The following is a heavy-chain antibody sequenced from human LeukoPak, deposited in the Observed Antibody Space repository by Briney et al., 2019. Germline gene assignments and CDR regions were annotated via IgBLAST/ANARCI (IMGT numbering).Heavy chain of an antibody. Sequence: GGSLRLSCAASGFTFSSYSMNWVRQAPGKGLEWVSSISSSSSYIYYADSVKGRFTISRDNAKNSLYLQMNSLRAEDTAVYYCARAGLGYCSGGSCAGLNYWGQGTLVTVSS. CDR2: ISSSSSYI. CDR1: GFTFSSYS. D-gene: IGHD2-15*01. CDR3: ARAGLGYCSGGSCAGLNY. J-gene: IGHJ4*02. V-gene: IGHV3-21*04.